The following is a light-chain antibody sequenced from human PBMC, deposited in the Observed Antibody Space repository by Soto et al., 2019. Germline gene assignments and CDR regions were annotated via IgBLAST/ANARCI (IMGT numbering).Light chain of an antibody. J-gene: IGKJ2*01. CDR3: QQYDGSPFT. CDR2: GVS. CDR1: QSVDSGD. V-gene: IGKV3-20*01. Sequence: EIVLTQSPGTLSLSPGERATLSCRASQSVDSGDLAWYQHKRGQAPRLLIYGVSARAIGVPDRFAGSGSGTDFTVTISRLEPEDCAVYFCQQYDGSPFTFGQGTKVQIK.